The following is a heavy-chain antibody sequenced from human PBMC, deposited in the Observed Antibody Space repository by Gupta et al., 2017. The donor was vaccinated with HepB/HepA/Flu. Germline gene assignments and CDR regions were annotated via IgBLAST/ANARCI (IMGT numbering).Heavy chain of an antibody. V-gene: IGHV2-5*02. CDR3: AHISLTEYYDFWSGGSKIDAFDI. CDR1: GFSLSTSGVG. Sequence: QITLKESGPTLVKPTQTLTLTCTFSGFSLSTSGVGVGWIRQPPGKALEWLALIYWDDDKRYSPSLKSRLTITKDTSKNQVVLTMTNMDPVDTATYYCAHISLTEYYDFWSGGSKIDAFDIWGQGTMVTVSS. J-gene: IGHJ3*02. CDR2: IYWDDDK. D-gene: IGHD3-3*01.